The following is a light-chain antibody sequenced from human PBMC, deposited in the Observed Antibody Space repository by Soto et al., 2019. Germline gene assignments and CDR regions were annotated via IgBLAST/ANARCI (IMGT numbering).Light chain of an antibody. CDR1: QSISSY. J-gene: IGKJ2*01. Sequence: DIQMTQSPSSLSASEGDRVTITCRASQSISSYLNWYQQKPGKAPKLLIYAASSLQSGVPSRFSGSGSGTDFTLTISSLQPEDFATYYCQQSYSTPRNTFGQGTKLEIK. V-gene: IGKV1-39*01. CDR3: QQSYSTPRNT. CDR2: AAS.